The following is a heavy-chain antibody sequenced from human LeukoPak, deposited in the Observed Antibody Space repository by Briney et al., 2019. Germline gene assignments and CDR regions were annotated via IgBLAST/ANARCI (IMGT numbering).Heavy chain of an antibody. CDR1: GFTLSNDW. J-gene: IGHJ4*02. Sequence: PGGSLRLSCAASGFTLSNDWTHWVRQAPGKGLVWVSRFSSDGTNTLYADSVKGRYTISRDNARNTLHLQMNSLRADDTAVYYCVVGGGIDWGQGTLVTVS. CDR2: FSSDGTNT. CDR3: VVGGGID. V-gene: IGHV3-74*03. D-gene: IGHD1-26*01.